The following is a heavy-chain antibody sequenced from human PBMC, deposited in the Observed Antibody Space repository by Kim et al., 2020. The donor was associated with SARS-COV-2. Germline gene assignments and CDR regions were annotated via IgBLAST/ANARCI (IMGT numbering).Heavy chain of an antibody. CDR3: AKDRGIQLCSTDYYAMDV. CDR2: ISYDGSNK. V-gene: IGHV3-30*18. J-gene: IGHJ6*01. D-gene: IGHD5-18*01. Sequence: GGSLRLSCAASGFTFSTYGMHWVRQAPGKGLEWVAVISYDGSNKYYADSVKGRFTISRDNSKNTLYLQMNSLRAEDTAVYYCAKDRGIQLCSTDYYAMDV. CDR1: GFTFSTYG.